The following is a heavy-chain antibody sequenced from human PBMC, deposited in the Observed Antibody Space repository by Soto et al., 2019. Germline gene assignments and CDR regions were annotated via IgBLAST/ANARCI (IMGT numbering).Heavy chain of an antibody. D-gene: IGHD6-6*01. J-gene: IGHJ4*02. Sequence: SETLSLTCAVYGGSFSGYYWSWIRQPPGKGLEWIGEINHSGSTNYNPSLKSRVTISVDTSKNQFSLKLSSVTAADTAVYYCARGRVIAARPTWFDYWGQGTLVTVSS. V-gene: IGHV4-34*01. CDR3: ARGRVIAARPTWFDY. CDR1: GGSFSGYY. CDR2: INHSGST.